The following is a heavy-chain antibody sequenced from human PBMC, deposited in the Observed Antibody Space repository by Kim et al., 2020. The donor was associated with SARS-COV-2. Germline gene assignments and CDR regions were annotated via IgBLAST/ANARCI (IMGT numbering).Heavy chain of an antibody. CDR2: ISVGNGNT. CDR1: GYTFSSFE. J-gene: IGHJ4*02. CDR3: ARNIGFLEF. Sequence: ASVKVSCKASGYTFSSFEIHWMRQAPGQRLEWMGRISVGNGNTQYSEKFRDRVVISRDASATTAYMQLTRLTSEDTAVYFCARNIGFLEFGGQGTLVTVSS. V-gene: IGHV1-3*01. D-gene: IGHD6-25*01.